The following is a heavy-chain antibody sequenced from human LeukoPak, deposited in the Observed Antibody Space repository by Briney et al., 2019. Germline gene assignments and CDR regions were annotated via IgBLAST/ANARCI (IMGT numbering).Heavy chain of an antibody. CDR1: GGTFSSNA. D-gene: IGHD4-17*01. Sequence: PVKVSCKASGGTFSSNAISCVRQAPGQGLEWMGGIIPIFGTANYAQKFQGRVTITADESTSTAYMELSSLRSEDTAVYYCARGPTVTTKPYYYYGMDVWGKGTTVTVSS. V-gene: IGHV1-69*13. CDR3: ARGPTVTTKPYYYYGMDV. CDR2: IIPIFGTA. J-gene: IGHJ6*04.